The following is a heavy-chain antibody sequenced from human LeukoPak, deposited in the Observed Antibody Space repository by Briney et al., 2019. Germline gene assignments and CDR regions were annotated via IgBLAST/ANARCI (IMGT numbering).Heavy chain of an antibody. D-gene: IGHD3-10*01. V-gene: IGHV3-66*01. CDR2: IYSGGTT. J-gene: IGHJ4*02. CDR1: EFTVSTNY. CDR3: ARDKFRGYFDY. Sequence: GGSLRLSCAASEFTVSTNYMNWVRQAPGKGLEWVSAIYSGGTTYYADSVKGRFTISRDTSKNTLYLQMNSLRAEDTAVYYCARDKFRGYFDYWGQGTLVTVSS.